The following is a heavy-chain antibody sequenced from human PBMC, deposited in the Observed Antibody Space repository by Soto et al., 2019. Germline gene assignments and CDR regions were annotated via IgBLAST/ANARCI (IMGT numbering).Heavy chain of an antibody. Sequence: PGGSLRLSCAASGFTFSSYGMHWVRQAPGKGLEWVAVIWYDGSNKYYADSVKGRFTISRDNSKNTLYLQMNSLRAEDTAVYYCARGALYSSSWYLDYWGQGTLVTSPQ. CDR2: IWYDGSNK. CDR3: ARGALYSSSWYLDY. D-gene: IGHD6-13*01. V-gene: IGHV3-33*01. J-gene: IGHJ4*02. CDR1: GFTFSSYG.